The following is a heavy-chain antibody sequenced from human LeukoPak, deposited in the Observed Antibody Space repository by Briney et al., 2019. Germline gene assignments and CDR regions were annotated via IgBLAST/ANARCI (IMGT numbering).Heavy chain of an antibody. Sequence: SVKVSCKASGGTLSSYAISRVRQAPGQGLEWMGGIIPIFGTANYAQKFQGRVTITADKSTSTAYMELSSLRSEDTAVYYCATSRDYGDQYYFDYWGQGTLVTVSS. CDR2: IIPIFGTA. CDR1: GGTLSSYA. V-gene: IGHV1-69*06. CDR3: ATSRDYGDQYYFDY. J-gene: IGHJ4*02. D-gene: IGHD4-17*01.